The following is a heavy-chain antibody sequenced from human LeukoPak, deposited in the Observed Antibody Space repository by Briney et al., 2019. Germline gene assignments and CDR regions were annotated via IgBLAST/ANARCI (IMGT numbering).Heavy chain of an antibody. CDR1: GYPFTSFG. J-gene: IGHJ4*02. D-gene: IGHD4-11*01. V-gene: IGHV1-18*03. CDR3: ARDRVYDYSNPRGFDY. CDR2: ISCYNGKT. Sequence: ASVKVSCKASGYPFTSFGISWVRQAPGQGLEWMGWISCYNGKTNYAQNLQGRVTMTTDTSTSTAYVELGSLRSDDMAVYYCARDRVYDYSNPRGFDYWGQGTLVTVSS.